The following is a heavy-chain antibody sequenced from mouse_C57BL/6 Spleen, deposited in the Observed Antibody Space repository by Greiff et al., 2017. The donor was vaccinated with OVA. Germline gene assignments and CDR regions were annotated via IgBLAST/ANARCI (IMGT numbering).Heavy chain of an antibody. CDR1: GFTFSDYG. CDR2: ISSGSSTI. D-gene: IGHD1-1*01. CDR3: ARHDYYYGSSYYYAMDY. V-gene: IGHV5-17*01. J-gene: IGHJ4*01. Sequence: EVQRVESGGGLVKPGGSLKLSCAASGFTFSDYGMHWVRQAPEKGLEWVAYISSGSSTIYYADTVKGRFTISRDNAKNTLFLQMTSLRSEDTAMYYCARHDYYYGSSYYYAMDYWGQGTSVTVSS.